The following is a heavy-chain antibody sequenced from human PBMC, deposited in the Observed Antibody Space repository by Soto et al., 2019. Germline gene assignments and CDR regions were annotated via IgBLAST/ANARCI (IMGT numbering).Heavy chain of an antibody. D-gene: IGHD3-10*01. V-gene: IGHV4-31*03. Sequence: QVQLQESGPGLVKPSQTLSLTCTVSGGSISSGGRYWNWLHQDTGKGLEWIVYIYYSGTAHYKQSLESRVTISIDTSANQFYLEMKSVTAADTAVYYCAIDWTFGVSYSGLDVWGRWTTVTVSS. CDR3: AIDWTFGVSYSGLDV. CDR1: GGSISSGGRY. J-gene: IGHJ6*02. CDR2: IYYSGTA.